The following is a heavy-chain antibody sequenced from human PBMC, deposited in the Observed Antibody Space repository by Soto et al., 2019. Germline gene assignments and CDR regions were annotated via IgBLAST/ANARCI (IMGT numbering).Heavy chain of an antibody. CDR1: GGSISSYY. Sequence: PSETLSLTCTVSGGSISSYYWSWIRQPPGKGLEWVGYIYYSGSTNYNPSLKSRVTISVDTSKNQFSLKLSSVTAADTAVYYCARSYRRYCSGGSCYSYYYYYMDVWGKWTTVTVSS. CDR2: IYYSGST. D-gene: IGHD2-15*01. CDR3: ARSYRRYCSGGSCYSYYYYYMDV. V-gene: IGHV4-59*01. J-gene: IGHJ6*03.